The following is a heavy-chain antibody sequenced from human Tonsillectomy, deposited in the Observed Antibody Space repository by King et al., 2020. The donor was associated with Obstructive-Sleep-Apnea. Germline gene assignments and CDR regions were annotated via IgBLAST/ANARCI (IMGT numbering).Heavy chain of an antibody. Sequence: VQLVESGGGLVQPGGSLRLSCSASGFTFSSYAMHWVRQAPGMGLEYVSAISSNGGSTYYADSVKGRFTISRDNSKNTLYLQMSSLRAEDTAVYYCVKTRAKYSSSPQGDYWGQGTLVTVSS. D-gene: IGHD6-6*01. J-gene: IGHJ4*02. V-gene: IGHV3-64D*06. CDR2: ISSNGGST. CDR3: VKTRAKYSSSPQGDY. CDR1: GFTFSSYA.